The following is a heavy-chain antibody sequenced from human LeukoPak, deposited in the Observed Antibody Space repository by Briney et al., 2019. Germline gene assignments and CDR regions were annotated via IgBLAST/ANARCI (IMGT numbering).Heavy chain of an antibody. CDR3: ARGRDGYNKGAFDI. V-gene: IGHV3-64*01. D-gene: IGHD5-24*01. CDR1: GFTFSSYA. CDR2: ISSNGGST. Sequence: GGSLRLSCAASGFTFSSYAMHWVRQAPGKGLDYVSAISSNGGSTYYANSVKGRFTISRDNSKNTLYLQMGSLRAEDMAVYYCARGRDGYNKGAFDIWGQGTMVTVSS. J-gene: IGHJ3*02.